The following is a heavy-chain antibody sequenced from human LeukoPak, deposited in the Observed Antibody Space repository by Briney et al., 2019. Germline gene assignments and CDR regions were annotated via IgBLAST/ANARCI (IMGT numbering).Heavy chain of an antibody. J-gene: IGHJ4*02. Sequence: GGSLRLSCAASGFTFSNYRMHWVRQAPGKGLVWVSHIDSDGSSTDYADSVKGRFTISRDNAKNTLFLQMNSLRAEDTAVYYCARQHCSGGDCYFFDWGQGTLVTVSS. D-gene: IGHD2-15*01. CDR1: GFTFSNYR. V-gene: IGHV3-74*01. CDR2: IDSDGSST. CDR3: ARQHCSGGDCYFFD.